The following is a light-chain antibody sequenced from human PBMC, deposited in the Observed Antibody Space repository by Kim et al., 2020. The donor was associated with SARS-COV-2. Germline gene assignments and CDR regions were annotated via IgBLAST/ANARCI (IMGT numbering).Light chain of an antibody. Sequence: DIVMTQSPDSLAVSLGERATINCKSSQSVLYSSNNKNYLGWYQQKTGQPPKLLIYWASTRESGVPDRFSGSGSGTDFTLTISSLQAEDVAVYYCQQYYSIPYTFGQGTKLEI. J-gene: IGKJ2*01. CDR3: QQYYSIPYT. CDR1: QSVLYSSNNKNY. CDR2: WAS. V-gene: IGKV4-1*01.